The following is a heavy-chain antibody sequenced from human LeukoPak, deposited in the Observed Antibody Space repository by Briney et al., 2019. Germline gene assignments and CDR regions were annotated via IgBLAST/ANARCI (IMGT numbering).Heavy chain of an antibody. V-gene: IGHV4-59*12. Sequence: PSETLSLTCTVSGGSISNKYWSWIRQPPGKGLEWIAYVYYSGSTNYNPSLKSRVTISVDTSKDQFSLKLTSVTAADTAVYYCARDPRDSHEIDYWGQGTLVTVSS. CDR2: VYYSGST. CDR3: ARDPRDSHEIDY. CDR1: GGSISNKY. J-gene: IGHJ4*02. D-gene: IGHD5-18*01.